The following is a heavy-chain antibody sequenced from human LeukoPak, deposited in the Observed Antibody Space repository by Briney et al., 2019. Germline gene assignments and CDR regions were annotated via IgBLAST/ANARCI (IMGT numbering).Heavy chain of an antibody. Sequence: ASVKVSCKASGYTFSNYDIIWVRQATGQGLEWMGWMNPNSGNTGYTQNFQGRVIMTRNTSISTAYMDLSSLRSEDTAVYYCARGVKGQQLGYWGQGTLVTVSS. V-gene: IGHV1-8*01. J-gene: IGHJ4*02. CDR1: GYTFSNYD. CDR2: MNPNSGNT. CDR3: ARGVKGQQLGY. D-gene: IGHD6-13*01.